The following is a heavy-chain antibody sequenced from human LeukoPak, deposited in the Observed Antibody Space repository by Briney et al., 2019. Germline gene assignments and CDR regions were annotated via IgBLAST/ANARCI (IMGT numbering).Heavy chain of an antibody. J-gene: IGHJ3*02. V-gene: IGHV4-59*12. CDR2: IYYSGIT. Sequence: SETLSLTCIVSGGSISSYYWSWIRQPPGKGLEWIGYIYYSGITNYNPSLKSRVTISIDTSKNQFSLKLSSVTAADTAVYYCARDRFRRDGYNYGRDGAFDIWGQGTMVTVSS. CDR1: GGSISSYY. CDR3: ARDRFRRDGYNYGRDGAFDI. D-gene: IGHD5-24*01.